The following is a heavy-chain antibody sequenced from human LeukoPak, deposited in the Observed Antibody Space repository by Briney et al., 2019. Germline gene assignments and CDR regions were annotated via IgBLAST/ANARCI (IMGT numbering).Heavy chain of an antibody. CDR1: GGSFSGYY. CDR3: ATAYSSSWFDY. V-gene: IGHV4-34*01. D-gene: IGHD6-13*01. CDR2: INHSGST. J-gene: IGHJ4*02. Sequence: SETLSLTCAVYGGSFSGYYWSWIRQPPGKGLEWIGEINHSGSTNYNPSLKSRVTISVDTSKNQFSLKLSSVTAADTAVYYCATAYSSSWFDYWGQGTLVTVSS.